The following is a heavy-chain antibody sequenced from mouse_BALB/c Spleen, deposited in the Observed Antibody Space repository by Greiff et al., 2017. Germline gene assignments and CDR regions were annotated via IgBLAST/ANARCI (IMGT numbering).Heavy chain of an antibody. CDR2: IDPENGDT. D-gene: IGHD1-1*01. Sequence: VQLQQSGAELVRSGASVKLSCTASGFNIKDYYMHWVKQRPEQGLEWIGWIDPENGDTEYAPKFQGKATMTADTSSTTAYLQLSSLTSEATAVYDCDGAYGSSRYAMAYWGQGTSVTVSA. CDR1: GFNIKDYY. V-gene: IGHV14-4*02. J-gene: IGHJ4*01. CDR3: DGAYGSSRYAMAY.